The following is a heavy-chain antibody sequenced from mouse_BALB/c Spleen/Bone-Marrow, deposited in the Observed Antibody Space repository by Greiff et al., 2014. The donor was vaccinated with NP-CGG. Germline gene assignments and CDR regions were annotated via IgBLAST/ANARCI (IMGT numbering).Heavy chain of an antibody. CDR1: GFNIKDYY. V-gene: IGHV14-4*02. CDR3: SDGNFYALDY. D-gene: IGHD2-1*01. Sequence: EVKLVEPGAELVRSGASVKLSCTASGFNIKDYYIHWVKQRPEQGLEWIGWIDPENGDTGYAPKFQGKATMTADTSSNTAFLKLSSLTSVDTAVYYCSDGNFYALDYWGQGTSVTVSS. CDR2: IDPENGDT. J-gene: IGHJ4*01.